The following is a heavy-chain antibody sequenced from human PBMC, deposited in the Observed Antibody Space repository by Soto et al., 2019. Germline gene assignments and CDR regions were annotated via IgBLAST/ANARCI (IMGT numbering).Heavy chain of an antibody. CDR1: GGTFSSYA. D-gene: IGHD3-3*01. CDR3: ARDLRYYDFWSDPYYFDY. CDR2: NIPIVGTA. Sequence: QVQLVQSGAEVKKPGSSVKVSCKASGGTFSSYAISWVRQAPGQGLEWMGGNIPIVGTAHYAQKFQGRVMITADESTSTAEMELSSLRSEDTAVYYCARDLRYYDFWSDPYYFDYWGQGTLVTVSS. J-gene: IGHJ4*02. V-gene: IGHV1-69*01.